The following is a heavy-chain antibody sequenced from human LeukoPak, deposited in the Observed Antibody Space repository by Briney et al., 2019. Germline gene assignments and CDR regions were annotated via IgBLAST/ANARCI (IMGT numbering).Heavy chain of an antibody. CDR1: GYTFTSYA. D-gene: IGHD2-15*01. Sequence: ASVKVSCKASGYTFTSYAMHWVRQAPGQRLEWMGWINAGNGNTKYSQKFQGRVTITRDTSASTAYMELSSLRSEDTAVYYCARASGSGSGFDYWGQGTLVTVSS. J-gene: IGHJ4*02. CDR3: ARASGSGSGFDY. V-gene: IGHV1-3*01. CDR2: INAGNGNT.